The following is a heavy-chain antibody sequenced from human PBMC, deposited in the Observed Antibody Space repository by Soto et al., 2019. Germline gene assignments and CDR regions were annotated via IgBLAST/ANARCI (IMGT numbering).Heavy chain of an antibody. V-gene: IGHV4-34*01. CDR2: INHSGST. CDR3: ARGRPSGFSSSWDGNAFDI. CDR1: GGSFSGYY. D-gene: IGHD6-13*01. J-gene: IGHJ3*02. Sequence: QVQLQQWGAGLLKPSETLSLTCAVYGGSFSGYYWSWIRQPPGKGLEWIGEINHSGSTNYNPSLKSRVTISVDTSKNQFSLKLSSVTAADTAVYYCARGRPSGFSSSWDGNAFDIWGQGTMVTVSS.